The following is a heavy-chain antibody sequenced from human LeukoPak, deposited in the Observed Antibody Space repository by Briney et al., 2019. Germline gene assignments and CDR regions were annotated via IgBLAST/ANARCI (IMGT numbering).Heavy chain of an antibody. D-gene: IGHD2-2*01. CDR1: GYTFSNFG. CDR2: ISTYRGNT. CDR3: ARAGGWNLLDHTRCFDL. V-gene: IGHV1-18*01. J-gene: IGHJ5*02. Sequence: GASVKVSCKASGYTFSNFGISWLRQAPGRGLEWMGWISTYRGNTDYAQNVQARLAMTTDASTSTAYMELRSLRSDDTAVYYCARAGGWNLLDHTRCFDLWGQGTLVTVSS.